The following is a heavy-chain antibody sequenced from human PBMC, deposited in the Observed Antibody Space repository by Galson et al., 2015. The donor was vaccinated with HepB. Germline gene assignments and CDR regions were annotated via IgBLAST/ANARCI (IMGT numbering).Heavy chain of an antibody. CDR3: VRSGDFSGYSSR. CDR2: IYSDGNT. D-gene: IGHD6-13*01. CDR1: GFSVGSSY. V-gene: IGHV3-53*01. J-gene: IGHJ4*02. Sequence: SLRLSCAASGFSVGSSYMNWVRQAPGTGLAWVSVIYSDGNTYYADSVKGRFTISREKAKNTLYLQMNSLKTDDTAVYYCVRSGDFSGYSSRWGQGTLVTVSS.